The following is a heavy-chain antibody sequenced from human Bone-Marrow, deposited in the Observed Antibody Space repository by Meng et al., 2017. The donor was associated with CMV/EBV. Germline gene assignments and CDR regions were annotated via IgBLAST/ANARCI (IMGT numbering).Heavy chain of an antibody. V-gene: IGHV3-21*01. CDR3: ARGGLRFLEWLLGYFDY. CDR1: GFTFSSYS. J-gene: IGHJ4*02. CDR2: ISSSSSYI. D-gene: IGHD3-3*01. Sequence: GGSLRLSCAASGFTFSSYSMNWVRQAPGKGLEWVSSISSSSSYIYYADSVKGRFTISRDNAKNSLYLQMNSLRAEDTAVYYCARGGLRFLEWLLGYFDYLGQGTLATVSS.